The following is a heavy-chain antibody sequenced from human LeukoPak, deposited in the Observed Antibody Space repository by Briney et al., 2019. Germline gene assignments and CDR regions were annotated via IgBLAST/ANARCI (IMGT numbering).Heavy chain of an antibody. Sequence: QPGGSLRLSCAASGFTFSDYYMSWIRQAPGKGLVWVSHINSDGSWTSYADSVKGRFTISKDNAKNTVYLQMNSLRAEDTAVYYCVSFYETYWGRGTLVTVSS. CDR2: INSDGSWT. J-gene: IGHJ4*02. V-gene: IGHV3-74*01. D-gene: IGHD2/OR15-2a*01. CDR1: GFTFSDYY. CDR3: VSFYETY.